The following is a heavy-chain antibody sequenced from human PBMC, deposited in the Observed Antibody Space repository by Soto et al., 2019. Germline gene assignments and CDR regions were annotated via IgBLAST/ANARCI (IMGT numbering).Heavy chain of an antibody. CDR2: ISGNGIST. D-gene: IGHD3-10*01. CDR3: TRDALSMVRVIDNWFDP. J-gene: IGHJ5*02. CDR1: GSTFNNYA. V-gene: IGHV3-23*01. Sequence: GGSLRLSCAASGSTFNNYAMSWVRQAPGKGLEWVSAISGNGISTYYADSVRGRFTISRDNSENTLFLQMNRLRADDTAVYYCTRDALSMVRVIDNWFDPWGQGTLVTVS.